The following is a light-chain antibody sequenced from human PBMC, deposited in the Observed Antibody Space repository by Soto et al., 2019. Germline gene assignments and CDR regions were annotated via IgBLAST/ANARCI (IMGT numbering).Light chain of an antibody. Sequence: EIVMTQSPATLSVSPGERATLSCRGSQSVSSNLAWYQQKPGQAPRLLIYGASTRATGIPARFSGSGSGTAFTLTISSLQSEDFAVYYCQQYNNWPLTFGQGTRLEIK. J-gene: IGKJ5*01. CDR3: QQYNNWPLT. CDR1: QSVSSN. CDR2: GAS. V-gene: IGKV3-15*01.